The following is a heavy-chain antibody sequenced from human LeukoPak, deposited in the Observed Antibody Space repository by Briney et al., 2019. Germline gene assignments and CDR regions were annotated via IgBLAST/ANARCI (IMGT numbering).Heavy chain of an antibody. CDR3: ARELVGVVTPYYYYMDV. J-gene: IGHJ6*03. Sequence: GGSLRLSCAVSGFIFNTCGMNWVRQAPGKGLEWVSTVSGGGGFTYYADSVKGRFTISRDNSANTMTLQMNSLRAEDTAVYYCARELVGVVTPYYYYMDVWGKGTTVTVSS. CDR1: GFIFNTCG. CDR2: VSGGGGFT. D-gene: IGHD3-3*01. V-gene: IGHV3-23*01.